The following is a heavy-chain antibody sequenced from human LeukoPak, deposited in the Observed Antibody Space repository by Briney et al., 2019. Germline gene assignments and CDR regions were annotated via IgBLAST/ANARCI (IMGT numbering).Heavy chain of an antibody. J-gene: IGHJ6*03. CDR1: GFPLRSYA. Sequence: GSLGLSCAASGFPLRSYAMSWVRQAPGKGLEWVSAISGSGGSTYYADSVKGRFTISRDNSKNTLYLQMNSLRVDDTAVYYCGRRVVVVAATNMDVWGKGTTVTVSS. CDR3: GRRVVVVAATNMDV. D-gene: IGHD2-15*01. CDR2: ISGSGGST. V-gene: IGHV3-23*01.